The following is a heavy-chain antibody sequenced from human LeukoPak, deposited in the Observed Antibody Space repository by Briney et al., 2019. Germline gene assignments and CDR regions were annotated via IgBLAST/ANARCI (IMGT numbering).Heavy chain of an antibody. CDR1: GFTFSSYA. V-gene: IGHV3-23*01. J-gene: IGHJ4*02. CDR2: ISGSGGST. CDR3: ANAGEYYRDYYDSSGYGY. Sequence: GGSLRLSCAASGFTFSSYAMSWVRQAPGKGLEWVSAISGSGGSTYYADSVKGRFTISRDNSKNTLYLQMNSLRAEDTAVYYCANAGEYYRDYYDSSGYGYWGQGTLVTVCS. D-gene: IGHD3-22*01.